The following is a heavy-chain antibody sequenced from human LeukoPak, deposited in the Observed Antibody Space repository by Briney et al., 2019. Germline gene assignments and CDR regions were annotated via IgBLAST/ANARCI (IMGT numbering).Heavy chain of an antibody. Sequence: PGGSLRLSCAASGFTFSSYWMSWVRQAPGKGLEWVANIKQDGSEKYYVDSVKGRFTISRDNAKNSLYLQMNSLRAEDTAVYYCARDRSSSSTIIFDYGGQGTLVTVSS. J-gene: IGHJ4*02. CDR1: GFTFSSYW. CDR2: IKQDGSEK. V-gene: IGHV3-7*01. CDR3: ARDRSSSSTIIFDY. D-gene: IGHD6-6*01.